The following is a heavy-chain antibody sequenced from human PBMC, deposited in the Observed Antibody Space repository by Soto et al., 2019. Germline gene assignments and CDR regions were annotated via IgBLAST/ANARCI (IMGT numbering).Heavy chain of an antibody. CDR1: GGSIRSSSYY. V-gene: IGHV4-39*01. CDR3: VRRIRAGIVVAGGLGD. CDR2: IFYSGTT. J-gene: IGHJ4*01. Sequence: PSETLSLTCTVSGGSIRSSSYYWAWIRQPPGKGLEWIGSIFYSGTTYYNPSLKSRVTISIDTSKSQFSLKLSSVSAADTAIYYSVRRIRAGIVVAGGLGDWGQGTMVTVSS. D-gene: IGHD6-19*01.